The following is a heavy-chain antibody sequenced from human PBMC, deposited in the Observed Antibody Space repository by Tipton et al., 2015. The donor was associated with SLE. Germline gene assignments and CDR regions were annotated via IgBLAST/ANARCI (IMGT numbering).Heavy chain of an antibody. CDR3: AREVVGAAGGNYFDY. D-gene: IGHD1-26*01. V-gene: IGHV3-23*01. Sequence: SLRLSCAGSGFTFDNHAMSWVRQAPEKGLEWVSGITGHGGSAYYADSVKGRFTISRDNSKNTVYLQVNSLRVEDTAVYYCAREVVGAAGGNYFDYWGQGILVTVSS. CDR2: ITGHGGSA. J-gene: IGHJ4*02. CDR1: GFTFDNHA.